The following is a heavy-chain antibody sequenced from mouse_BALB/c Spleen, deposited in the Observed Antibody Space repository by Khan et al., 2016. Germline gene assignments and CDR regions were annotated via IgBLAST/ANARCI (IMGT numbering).Heavy chain of an antibody. V-gene: IGHV5-4*02. J-gene: IGHJ3*01. CDR2: ISDGGSYT. CDR3: ARGGLRGGAWFAY. Sequence: EVELVEPGGDLVKPGGSLKLSCAASGFTFSDYYMYWVHQTPEKRLEWVATISDGGSYTYYPDSVKGRFTISRDNSKNNLYLQMSRLKSEEPAMYYCARGGLRGGAWFAYGGQGTLVTVSA. CDR1: GFTFSDYY. D-gene: IGHD2-4*01.